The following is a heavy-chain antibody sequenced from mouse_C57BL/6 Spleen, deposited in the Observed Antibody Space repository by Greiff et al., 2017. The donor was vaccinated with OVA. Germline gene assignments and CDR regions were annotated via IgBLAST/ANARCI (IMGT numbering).Heavy chain of an antibody. CDR3: TRRGNGYYGYFDV. J-gene: IGHJ1*03. CDR1: GYTFTSYW. V-gene: IGHV1-50*01. D-gene: IGHD2-2*01. CDR2: IDPSDSYT. Sequence: QVQLQQSGAELVKPGASVKLSCKASGYTFTSYWMQWVKQRPGQGLEWIGAIDPSDSYTNYNQKFKGKATLTVDTSCSTAYMQLSSLTSEDSAVYYCTRRGNGYYGYFDVWGTGTTVTVSS.